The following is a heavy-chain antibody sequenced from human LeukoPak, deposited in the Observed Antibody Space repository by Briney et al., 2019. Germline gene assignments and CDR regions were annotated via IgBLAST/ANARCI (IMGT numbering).Heavy chain of an antibody. CDR3: AKMSGECTGTTCSSFDY. D-gene: IGHD2-2*03. CDR2: IIRSESVK. V-gene: IGHV3-23*01. CDR1: RFIFSSYD. J-gene: IGHJ4*02. Sequence: GGSLRLSCAASRFIFSSYDMSWVRQAPGKGLEWVSRIIRSESVKYHADSVKGRFNISRDNSKNWLDLEMNSLRAEDTAVYYCAKMSGECTGTTCSSFDYWGQGTLVTVSS.